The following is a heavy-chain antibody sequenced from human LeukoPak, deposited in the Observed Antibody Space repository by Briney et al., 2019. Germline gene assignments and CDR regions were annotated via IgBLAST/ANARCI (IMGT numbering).Heavy chain of an antibody. CDR2: IYYSGST. J-gene: IGHJ4*02. Sequence: SETLSLTCTVSGGSISSYYWSWIRQPPGKGLEWIGYIYYSGSTNYNPFLKSRVTISVDTSKNQFSLKLSSVTAADTAVYYCARGGYYGSGSYYNEDYWGQGTLVTVSS. CDR3: ARGGYYGSGSYYNEDY. D-gene: IGHD3-10*01. V-gene: IGHV4-59*01. CDR1: GGSISSYY.